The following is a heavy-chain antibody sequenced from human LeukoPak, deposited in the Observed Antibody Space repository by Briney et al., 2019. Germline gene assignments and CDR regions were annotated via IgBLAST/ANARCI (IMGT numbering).Heavy chain of an antibody. CDR1: GFTFRTSG. Sequence: GGTFRLSCAASGFTFRTSGMNCVRQAPGKGGEGGSYISSSGTTISYAQSVKGRFTITRDNAQNSLTLHMNTRRADDTAVYYCAKEGGTHFDHWGQGTLVTVSS. CDR3: AKEGGTHFDH. CDR2: ISSSGTTI. V-gene: IGHV3-48*01. J-gene: IGHJ4*02. D-gene: IGHD1-26*01.